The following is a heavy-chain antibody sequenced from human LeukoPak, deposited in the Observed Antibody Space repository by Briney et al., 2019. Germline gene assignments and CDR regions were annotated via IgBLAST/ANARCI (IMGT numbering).Heavy chain of an antibody. CDR3: ARRIVGATFMDY. Sequence: GGSLRLSCAASGFTFRNYGMHWVRQAPGKGLEWVAVIWYDGSNEYYADTVEGRFTISRDNFKNTLYLQMNSLGAEDTAVYYCARRIVGATFMDYWGQGTLVTVSS. CDR1: GFTFRNYG. V-gene: IGHV3-33*01. J-gene: IGHJ4*02. CDR2: IWYDGSNE. D-gene: IGHD1-26*01.